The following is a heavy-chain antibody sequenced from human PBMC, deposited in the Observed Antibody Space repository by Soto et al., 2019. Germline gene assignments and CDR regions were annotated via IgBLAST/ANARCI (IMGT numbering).Heavy chain of an antibody. J-gene: IGHJ4*02. Sequence: GGSLRLSCAASGFTFSDYYMSWIRQAPGKGLEWVSYISSSGSTIYYADSVKGRLTISRDNAKNSLYLQMNSLRAEDTAVYYCARHTHDYGDYEIDYWGQGTLVTVSS. CDR1: GFTFSDYY. V-gene: IGHV3-11*01. CDR2: ISSSGSTI. CDR3: ARHTHDYGDYEIDY. D-gene: IGHD4-17*01.